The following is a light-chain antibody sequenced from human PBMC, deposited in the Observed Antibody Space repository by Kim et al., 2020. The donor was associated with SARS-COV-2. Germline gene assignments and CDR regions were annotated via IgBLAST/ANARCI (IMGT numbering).Light chain of an antibody. CDR3: LQLNSFPRT. Sequence: ASLGDRVTIACRASQDISNHLAWYQQKPGKAPELLIYGASTLKPGVPSRFSGSGSGTEFTLTISNLQPEDFATYSCLQLNSFPRTFGQGTKVDIK. CDR2: GAS. V-gene: IGKV1-9*01. CDR1: QDISNH. J-gene: IGKJ1*01.